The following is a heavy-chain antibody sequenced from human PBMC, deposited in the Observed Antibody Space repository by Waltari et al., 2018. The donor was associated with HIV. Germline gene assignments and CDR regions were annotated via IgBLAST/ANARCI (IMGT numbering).Heavy chain of an antibody. J-gene: IGHJ6*02. CDR2: IWYDGSNT. CDR3: ARDVQGYCGGERCFYGMDV. Sequence: QVQLVESGGGVVQPGRSLRLSCAASGFTVSTYGMHWVRQAPGKGLEWVAGIWYDGSNTYYTDAVKGRFTISRDNSKNTLYLQMYSLRAEDTAVYYCARDVQGYCGGERCFYGMDVWGQGTTVTVSS. D-gene: IGHD2-21*01. V-gene: IGHV3-33*01. CDR1: GFTVSTYG.